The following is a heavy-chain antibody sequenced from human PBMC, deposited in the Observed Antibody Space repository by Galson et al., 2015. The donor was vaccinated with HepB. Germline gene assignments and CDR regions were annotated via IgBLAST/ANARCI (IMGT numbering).Heavy chain of an antibody. CDR1: GYTFSTCS. V-gene: IGHV1-18*01. J-gene: IGHJ6*02. CDR2: ISPYNRDT. Sequence: SVKVSCKASGYTFSTCSITWVRQAPGQGLEWMGWISPYNRDTKYARKFQGRVTMTTDTLTSTVYMELSSLTSEDTAVYYCASTPHGGNYFYYYALDVWGQGTTVTV. D-gene: IGHD2-15*01. CDR3: ASTPHGGNYFYYYALDV.